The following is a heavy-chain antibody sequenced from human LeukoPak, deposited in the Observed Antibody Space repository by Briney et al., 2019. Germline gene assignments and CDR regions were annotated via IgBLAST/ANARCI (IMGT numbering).Heavy chain of an antibody. CDR2: IYYSGST. CDR3: ATKYGSSWSPMDV. J-gene: IGHJ6*03. Sequence: SETLSLTCTVSGGSISSYYWSWIRQPPGKGLEWIGYIYYSGSTNYNPSLKSRVTISVDTSKNQFSLKLNSVTAADTAVYYCATKYGSSWSPMDVWGKGTTVTVSS. V-gene: IGHV4-59*08. CDR1: GGSISSYY. D-gene: IGHD6-13*01.